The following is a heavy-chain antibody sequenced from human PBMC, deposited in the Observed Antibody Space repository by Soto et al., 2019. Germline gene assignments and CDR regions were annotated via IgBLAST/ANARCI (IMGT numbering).Heavy chain of an antibody. V-gene: IGHV4-39*01. CDR2: IYYSGSA. Sequence: SETLSLTCTVSGDSMTISDFLWGWVRQSPGKGLEWIGGIYYSGSAYYNPSLRSRATLSVDTSRNQFFLNVTSVTAADTAVYYCARTVYAHWGFDLWGQGKLVTVSS. J-gene: IGHJ3*01. CDR1: GDSMTISDFL. D-gene: IGHD2-2*01. CDR3: ARTVYAHWGFDL.